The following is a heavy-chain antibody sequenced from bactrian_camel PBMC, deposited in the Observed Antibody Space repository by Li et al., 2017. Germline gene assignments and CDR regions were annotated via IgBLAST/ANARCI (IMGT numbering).Heavy chain of an antibody. Sequence: HVQLVESGGGSVEAGGSLRLSCAVSGLTQESNCMAWFRQAAGLEREGVAVISGSSRTHAYAVQDRFTISQDSTKQTVFLQMRSLKPEDTGMYYCAADVGFAYNCAIAIQSPGVVFDNMGRGTQVTVS. D-gene: IGHD1*01. V-gene: IGHV3S60*01. CDR1: GLTQESNC. J-gene: IGHJ4*01. CDR2: ISGSSR.